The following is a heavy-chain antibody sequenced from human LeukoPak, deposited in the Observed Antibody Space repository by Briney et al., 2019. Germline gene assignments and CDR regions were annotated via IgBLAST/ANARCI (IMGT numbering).Heavy chain of an antibody. V-gene: IGHV3-7*01. D-gene: IGHD6-13*01. Sequence: RPGESLRLSCAASGFIFKKYWMNWVRQVPGKGLECLANIKEDGSETYYADSVKGRFTISRDNPKNLLFLQMNSLRAEDTAVYYCARAATSIAAAGIRAHFGYWGQGTLVTVSS. J-gene: IGHJ4*02. CDR1: GFIFKKYW. CDR3: ARAATSIAAAGIRAHFGY. CDR2: IKEDGSET.